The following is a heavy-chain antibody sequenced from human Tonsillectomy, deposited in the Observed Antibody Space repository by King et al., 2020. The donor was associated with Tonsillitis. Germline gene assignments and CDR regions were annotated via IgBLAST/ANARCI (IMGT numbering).Heavy chain of an antibody. Sequence: VQLVESGGGLVKPGGSLRLSCAASGFTFSNYSMNWVRQAPGKGLEWVSSISSSSGSIYYADSVKGRFTISRDNAKNSLYLQMNSLRAEDTAVYYCARDHVDDSSGYSLTYYFDSWGQGTLVTVSS. CDR1: GFTFSNYS. J-gene: IGHJ4*02. D-gene: IGHD3-22*01. CDR2: ISSSSGSI. CDR3: ARDHVDDSSGYSLTYYFDS. V-gene: IGHV3-21*01.